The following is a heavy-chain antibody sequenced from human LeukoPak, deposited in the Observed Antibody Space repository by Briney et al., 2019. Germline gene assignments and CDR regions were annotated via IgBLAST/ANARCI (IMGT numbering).Heavy chain of an antibody. Sequence: GGSLRLSCVASGFTFSTYGMHWVRQAPGKGLEWVAVIWYDGSNKYYADSVKGRFAISRDSSKNTLYLQMNSLRDEDTAVYYCARGANYYFDYWGQGTLVTVSS. V-gene: IGHV3-33*01. D-gene: IGHD1-7*01. CDR1: GFTFSTYG. J-gene: IGHJ4*02. CDR2: IWYDGSNK. CDR3: ARGANYYFDY.